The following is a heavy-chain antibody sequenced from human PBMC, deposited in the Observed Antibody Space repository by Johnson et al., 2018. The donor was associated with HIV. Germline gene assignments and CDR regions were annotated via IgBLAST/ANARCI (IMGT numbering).Heavy chain of an antibody. D-gene: IGHD6-19*01. Sequence: QVQLVESGGGVVQPGRSLRLSCAASGFTFSSYGMHWVRQAPGKGLEWVAVISFDAINKYYADSVKGRFTISRDNSKNTLYLQMDSMRAEETAVYYCAKEPWHSSLSLIGLFVVDIGGQGTMVIVSS. V-gene: IGHV3-30*18. CDR2: ISFDAINK. CDR1: GFTFSSYG. J-gene: IGHJ3*02. CDR3: AKEPWHSSLSLIGLFVVDI.